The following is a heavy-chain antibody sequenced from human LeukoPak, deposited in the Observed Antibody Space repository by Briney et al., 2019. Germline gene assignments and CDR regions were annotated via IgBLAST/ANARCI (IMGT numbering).Heavy chain of an antibody. V-gene: IGHV3-21*01. Sequence: GGSLRLSCAASGFTFSSYSMNWVRQAPGKGLEWVSSISSSSSYIYYADSVKGRFTISRDNAKNSLYLQMNSLRAEDTAVYYCATVPQVGGWYDYFDYWGQGTLVTVSS. D-gene: IGHD6-19*01. J-gene: IGHJ4*02. CDR2: ISSSSSYI. CDR3: ATVPQVGGWYDYFDY. CDR1: GFTFSSYS.